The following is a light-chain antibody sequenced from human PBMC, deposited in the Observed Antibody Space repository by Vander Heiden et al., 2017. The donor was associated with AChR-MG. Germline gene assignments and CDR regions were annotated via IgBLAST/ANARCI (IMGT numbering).Light chain of an antibody. Sequence: EIVLTQSPCTLSFSPGERATLSCRASQSVSSSYLAWYQQKPGQAPRLLIYGASSRATGIPDRFSGSGSGTDFTLTISRLEPEDFAVYYCQQYGSSPQTFGQGTKVEIK. J-gene: IGKJ1*01. CDR1: QSVSSSY. V-gene: IGKV3-20*01. CDR2: GAS. CDR3: QQYGSSPQT.